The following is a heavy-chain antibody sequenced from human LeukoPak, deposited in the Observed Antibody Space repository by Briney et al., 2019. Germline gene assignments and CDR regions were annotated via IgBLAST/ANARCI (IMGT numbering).Heavy chain of an antibody. Sequence: KASETLSLTCTVSGGSISSSSYYWGWIRQPPGKGLEWIGSIYYSGSTYYNPSLKSRVTISVDTSKNQFSLKLSSVTAADTAVYYCARPNLSWGLRYFDDPQYYFDYWGQGTLVTVSS. J-gene: IGHJ4*02. V-gene: IGHV4-39*01. CDR3: ARPNLSWGLRYFDDPQYYFDY. CDR2: IYYSGST. D-gene: IGHD3-9*01. CDR1: GGSISSSSYY.